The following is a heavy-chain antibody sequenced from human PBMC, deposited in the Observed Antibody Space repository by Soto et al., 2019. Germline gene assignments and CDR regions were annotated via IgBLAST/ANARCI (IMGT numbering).Heavy chain of an antibody. CDR1: GYTFTSYD. J-gene: IGHJ4*02. Sequence: ASVKVSCKASGYTFTSYDINWVRQATGQGLEWMGWMNPNSGNTGYAQKFQGRVTMTRNTSLTTAYMELSSLRSEDTAVYYCARANMVVVRRTYYFDSWGQGTLVTVSS. CDR2: MNPNSGNT. V-gene: IGHV1-8*01. CDR3: ARANMVVVRRTYYFDS. D-gene: IGHD2-15*01.